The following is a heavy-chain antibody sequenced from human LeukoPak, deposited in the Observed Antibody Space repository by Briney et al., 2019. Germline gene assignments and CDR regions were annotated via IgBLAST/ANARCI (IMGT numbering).Heavy chain of an antibody. Sequence: GGSLRLSCAASGFTFNTYTMSWVRQAPGKGLEWVSVISDTGDTTYYADSVKGRFTIFRDNSKSMLYLQMNSLRVEDTAVYYCAKDCFRWAFDYWGPGTLVTVSS. J-gene: IGHJ4*02. CDR3: AKDCFRWAFDY. CDR2: ISDTGDTT. D-gene: IGHD1-26*01. V-gene: IGHV3-23*01. CDR1: GFTFNTYT.